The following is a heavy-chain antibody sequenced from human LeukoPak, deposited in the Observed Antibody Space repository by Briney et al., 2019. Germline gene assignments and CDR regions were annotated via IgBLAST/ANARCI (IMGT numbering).Heavy chain of an antibody. D-gene: IGHD6-13*01. V-gene: IGHV3-21*01. CDR2: ISSSSSYI. CDR3: ARENIAAAGTRRDYWYFDL. J-gene: IGHJ2*01. Sequence: MPGGSLRLSCAASGFTFSSYSMNWVRQAPGKGLEWVSSISSSSSYIYYADSVKGRFTISRDNAKNSLYLQMNSLRAEDTAVYYCARENIAAAGTRRDYWYFDLWGRGTLVTVSS. CDR1: GFTFSSYS.